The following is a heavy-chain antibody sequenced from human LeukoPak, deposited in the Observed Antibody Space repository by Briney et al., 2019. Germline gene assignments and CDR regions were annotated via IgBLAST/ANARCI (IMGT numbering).Heavy chain of an antibody. J-gene: IGHJ4*02. CDR3: ARYIGGAAFFDF. V-gene: IGHV4-59*08. Sequence: SETLSLTCTVSGGSISTYYWSWIRQPPGKGLEWIGFIYYSGSTNYSPSLKSRVTISVDMSKNQFSLKMSSVTAADTAVYYCARYIGGAAFFDFWGQGTLVTVSS. CDR1: GGSISTYY. D-gene: IGHD6-19*01. CDR2: IYYSGST.